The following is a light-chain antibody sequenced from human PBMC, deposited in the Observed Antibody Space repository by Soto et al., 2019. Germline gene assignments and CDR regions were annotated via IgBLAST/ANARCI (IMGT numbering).Light chain of an antibody. Sequence: AIRMTQSPSSFSASTGDRVTITCRASQGISSYLAWYQQKPGKAPKLLIYAASTLQSGVPSRFSGSGSGTDFTLTISCLQSEDFATYYCHHYGDSPPETFGQGTRVEFK. CDR1: QGISSY. J-gene: IGKJ1*01. CDR2: AAS. V-gene: IGKV1-8*01. CDR3: HHYGDSPPET.